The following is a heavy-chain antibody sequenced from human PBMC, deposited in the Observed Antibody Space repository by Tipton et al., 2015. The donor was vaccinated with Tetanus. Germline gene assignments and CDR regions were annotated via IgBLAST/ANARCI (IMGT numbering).Heavy chain of an antibody. V-gene: IGHV3-21*01. CDR2: ISSSSSYI. D-gene: IGHD5-24*01. CDR3: ARDGPWLQLGD. Sequence: SLRLSCAASGFTFSSYSMNWVRQAPGKGLEWVSSISSSSSYIYYADSVKGRFTISRDNSKNTLYLQMNSLRAEDTAVYYCARDGPWLQLGDWGQGTLVTVSS. CDR1: GFTFSSYS. J-gene: IGHJ4*02.